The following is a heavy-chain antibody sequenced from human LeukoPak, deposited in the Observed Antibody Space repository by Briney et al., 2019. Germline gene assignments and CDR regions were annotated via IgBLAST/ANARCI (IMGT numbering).Heavy chain of an antibody. CDR3: ARRAYCGGDCYAFDY. Sequence: GESLKISCKGSGYSFTSYWIGWVRQMPGKGLEWMGIIYPGDSDTRYSPSFQGQVTISADKSISTAYLQWSSLKTSDTAMYYCARRAYCGGDCYAFDYWGQGTLVTVSS. CDR2: IYPGDSDT. J-gene: IGHJ4*02. D-gene: IGHD2-21*02. V-gene: IGHV5-51*01. CDR1: GYSFTSYW.